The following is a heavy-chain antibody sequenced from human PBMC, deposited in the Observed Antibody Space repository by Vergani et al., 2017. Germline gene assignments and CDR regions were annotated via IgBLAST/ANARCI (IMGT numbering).Heavy chain of an antibody. CDR3: ARDDGTSAFDI. CDR1: GFTVSSNY. V-gene: IGHV3-66*01. CDR2: IYSGGST. D-gene: IGHD3/OR15-3a*01. Sequence: EVQVVETGGGLVQPGGSLRLSCAASGFTVSSNYMSWVRQAPGKGLEWVSVIYSGGSTYYADSVKGRFIISRDNSKNTLYLQMNSLRAEDTAVYYCARDDGTSAFDIWGQGTMVTVSS. J-gene: IGHJ3*02.